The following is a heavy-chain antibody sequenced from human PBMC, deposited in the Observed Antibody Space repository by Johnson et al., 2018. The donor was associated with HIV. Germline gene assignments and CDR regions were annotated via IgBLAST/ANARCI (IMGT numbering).Heavy chain of an antibody. CDR2: ISSSGGDT. J-gene: IGHJ3*02. CDR1: GFTFSNYA. V-gene: IGHV3-23*04. D-gene: IGHD5-24*01. CDR3: ARVRWLQLGAFDI. Sequence: VQLVESGGGVVQPGRSLRLSCAASGFTFSNYAMTWVRQVAGKGLEWVSAISSSGGDTYSADSVEGRFSVSKDNSKSMLYLQMNSLRTEDTAVYYCARVRWLQLGAFDIWGQGTMVTVSS.